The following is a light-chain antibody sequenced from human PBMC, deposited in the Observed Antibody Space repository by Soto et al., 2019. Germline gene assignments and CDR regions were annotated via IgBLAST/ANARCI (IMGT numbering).Light chain of an antibody. J-gene: IGKJ3*01. V-gene: IGKV3-11*01. CDR3: QHRRDSPPG. CDR1: QGVDRY. Sequence: EIVLKQSPATLSLSPGETATLSCRASQGVDRYLAWYQQKVGQSPRLIIYDTSNRATGVPPRFSGSGYGTDFTLTITSLQPEDYALYFCQHRRDSPPGFGPGTRVEIK. CDR2: DTS.